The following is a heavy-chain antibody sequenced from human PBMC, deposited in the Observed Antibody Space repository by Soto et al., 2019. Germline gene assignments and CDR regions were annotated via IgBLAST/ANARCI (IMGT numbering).Heavy chain of an antibody. D-gene: IGHD6-13*01. CDR2: ISSSSSYI. CDR3: AREGGYSSRNYYYYGMDV. V-gene: IGHV3-21*01. J-gene: IGHJ6*02. CDR1: GFTFSSYS. Sequence: EVQLVESGGGLVKPGGSLRLSCAASGFTFSSYSMNWVRQAPGKGLEWVSSISSSSSYIYYADSVKGRFTISRDNAKNSLYLQMNSLRAEDTAVYYCAREGGYSSRNYYYYGMDVWGQGTTVTVSS.